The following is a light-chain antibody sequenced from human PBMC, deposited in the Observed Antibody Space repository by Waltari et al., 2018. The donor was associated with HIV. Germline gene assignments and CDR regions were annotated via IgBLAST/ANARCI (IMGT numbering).Light chain of an antibody. CDR2: GAS. CDR3: QQYNDWLEPT. V-gene: IGKV3-15*01. J-gene: IGKJ4*01. Sequence: ILLTQSPATLSVSPWGSATFSCTASQSVFTNLAWYQQGTGQAPRLLIYGASTRITTVPDRFSVSGSGTEFTLTINNLQSEDLGLYYCQQYNDWLEPTFGGGTKVEV. CDR1: QSVFTN.